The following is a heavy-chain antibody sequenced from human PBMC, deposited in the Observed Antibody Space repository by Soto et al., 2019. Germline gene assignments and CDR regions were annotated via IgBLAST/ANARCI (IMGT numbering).Heavy chain of an antibody. J-gene: IGHJ5*02. V-gene: IGHV3-33*06. Sequence: GGSLRLSCAASGFTFSSYGMHWVRQAPGKGLEWVAVIWYDGSIKSYADSVKGRLTISRDNSRNRLYLQINSLRAEDTAVYFCAKEGVFGSGRRNWLDPWGQGTLVTVSS. CDR1: GFTFSSYG. CDR2: IWYDGSIK. D-gene: IGHD6-19*01. CDR3: AKEGVFGSGRRNWLDP.